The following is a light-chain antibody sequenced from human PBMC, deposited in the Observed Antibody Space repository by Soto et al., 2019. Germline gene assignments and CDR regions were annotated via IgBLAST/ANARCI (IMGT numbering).Light chain of an antibody. CDR2: AAS. V-gene: IGKV1-8*01. CDR1: QGISSY. Sequence: AIRMTQSPSSLSASTVDRVTITGRASQGISSYLAWYQQKPGKAPKLLIYAASTLQSGVPSRFSGSGSGTDFTLTISCLQSEDFATYYCQQYNSYSITFGQGTRLEIK. CDR3: QQYNSYSIT. J-gene: IGKJ5*01.